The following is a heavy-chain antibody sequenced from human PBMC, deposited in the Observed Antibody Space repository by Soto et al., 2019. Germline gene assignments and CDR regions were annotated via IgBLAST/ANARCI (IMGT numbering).Heavy chain of an antibody. V-gene: IGHV3-48*01. Sequence: EVQLVESGGGLVQPGGSLRLSCAASGFTFSSYSMNWVRQAPGKGLEWISYISSSSSTMYYADSVKGRFTISSDDAKNSLYLQMNSLSAEDSAVYYCAIWEDYDYWGQGTLVTVSS. CDR1: GFTFSSYS. CDR2: ISSSSSTM. CDR3: AIWEDYDY. J-gene: IGHJ4*02. D-gene: IGHD1-26*01.